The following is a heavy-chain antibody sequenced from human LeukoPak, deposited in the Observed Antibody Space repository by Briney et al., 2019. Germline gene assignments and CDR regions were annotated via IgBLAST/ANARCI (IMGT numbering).Heavy chain of an antibody. CDR3: ARVGDGSYVPWDYYYGMDV. D-gene: IGHD1-26*01. V-gene: IGHV1-2*02. CDR1: GYTFTRYY. J-gene: IGHJ6*02. Sequence: ASVKVSCKASGYTFTRYYMHWVRRAPGQGLEWMGWINPNSGGTNYAQKFQGRVTMTRDTSISTAYMELSRLRSDDTAVYYCARVGDGSYVPWDYYYGMDVWGQGTTVTVSS. CDR2: INPNSGGT.